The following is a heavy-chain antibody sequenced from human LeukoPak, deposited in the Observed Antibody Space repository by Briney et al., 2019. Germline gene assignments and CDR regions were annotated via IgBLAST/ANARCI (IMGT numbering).Heavy chain of an antibody. V-gene: IGHV1-69*05. CDR3: ARSVIGIAADAGGFDY. D-gene: IGHD6-13*01. Sequence: SVKVSCKASGGTFSSYAISWVRQAPGQGLEWMGRIIPIFGTANYAQKFQGRVTITTDESTSTAYMELSSLRSEDTAVYYCARSVIGIAADAGGFDYLGQGTLVTVSS. CDR2: IIPIFGTA. J-gene: IGHJ4*02. CDR1: GGTFSSYA.